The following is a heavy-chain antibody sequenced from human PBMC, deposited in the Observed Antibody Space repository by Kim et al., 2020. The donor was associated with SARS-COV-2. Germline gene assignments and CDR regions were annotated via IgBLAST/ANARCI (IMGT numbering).Heavy chain of an antibody. Sequence: VKGRFTISRDKSKNTLYLQMNSLRAEDTAVYYCARDYSYCGGDCYSVAFDIWGQGTMVTVSS. V-gene: IGHV3-66*01. J-gene: IGHJ3*02. CDR3: ARDYSYCGGDCYSVAFDI. D-gene: IGHD2-21*02.